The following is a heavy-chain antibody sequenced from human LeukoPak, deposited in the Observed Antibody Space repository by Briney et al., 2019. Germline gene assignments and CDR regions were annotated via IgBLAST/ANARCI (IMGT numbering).Heavy chain of an antibody. V-gene: IGHV3-30-3*01. CDR1: GFTFSSYA. Sequence: GGSPRLSCAASGFTFSSYAMHWVRQAPGKGLEWVAVISYDGSNKYYADSVKGRFTISRDNSKNTLYLQMNSLRAEDTAVYYCARDTRYCSSTSCYPDYWGQGTLVTVSS. J-gene: IGHJ4*02. D-gene: IGHD2-2*01. CDR2: ISYDGSNK. CDR3: ARDTRYCSSTSCYPDY.